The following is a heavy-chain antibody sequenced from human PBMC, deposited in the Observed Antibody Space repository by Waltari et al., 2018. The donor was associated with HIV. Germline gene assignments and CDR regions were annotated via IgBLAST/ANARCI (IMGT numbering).Heavy chain of an antibody. V-gene: IGHV1-18*01. CDR2: ITPYNDNT. CDR3: ARDLTGYYDSSGYPHY. CDR1: DHTFSSYG. J-gene: IGHJ4*02. D-gene: IGHD3-22*01. Sequence: QIRLVQSGGELKKPGASVKVSCKAFDHTFSSYGIQWVRQAPGQGLEWMGWITPYNDNTSYAQKFQGRVTMTTDTSTITAYLEVRSLGFDDTAMYFCARDLTGYYDSSGYPHYWGQGTLVTVSS.